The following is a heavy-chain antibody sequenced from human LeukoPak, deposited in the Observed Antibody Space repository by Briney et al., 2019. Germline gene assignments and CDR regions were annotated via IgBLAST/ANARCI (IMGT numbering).Heavy chain of an antibody. V-gene: IGHV4-59*01. CDR3: VRARGWYWFDP. J-gene: IGHJ5*02. Sequence: SETLSLTCTGSGCSISSYYWSWIRQPPGKGREWCGYIYYSGSTNYNPSLKSRVTISVETSKNQFSLKLSSVTAADTAVYYCVRARGWYWFDPWGQGTLVTVSS. CDR1: GCSISSYY. CDR2: IYYSGST. D-gene: IGHD6-19*01.